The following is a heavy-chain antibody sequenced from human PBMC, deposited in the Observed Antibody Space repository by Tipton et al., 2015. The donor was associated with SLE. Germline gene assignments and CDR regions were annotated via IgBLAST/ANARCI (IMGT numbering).Heavy chain of an antibody. CDR3: ARDQGLGSGGSFDY. V-gene: IGHV3-30-3*01. Sequence: SLRLSCAASGFTFSSYAMSWVRQAPGKGLEWVAVISYDGSNKYYADSVRGRFTISRDNSKNTLYLQMNSLRAEDTAVYYCARDQGLGSGGSFDYWGQGTLVTVSS. CDR1: GFTFSSYA. D-gene: IGHD2-15*01. CDR2: ISYDGSNK. J-gene: IGHJ4*02.